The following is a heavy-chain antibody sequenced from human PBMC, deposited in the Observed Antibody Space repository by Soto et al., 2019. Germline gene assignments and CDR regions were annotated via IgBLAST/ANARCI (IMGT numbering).Heavy chain of an antibody. J-gene: IGHJ3*02. CDR3: AREGGVDAFAI. CDR2: IYYSGST. Sequence: QVQLQESGPGLVKPSETLSLTCTVSGGSISSYYWSWIRQPPGKGLEWIGYIYYSGSTNYNPSLKSRVTISVDTSKNQFSLKLSSVTAADTAVYYCAREGGVDAFAIWGQGTMVTVSS. CDR1: GGSISSYY. D-gene: IGHD2-8*01. V-gene: IGHV4-59*01.